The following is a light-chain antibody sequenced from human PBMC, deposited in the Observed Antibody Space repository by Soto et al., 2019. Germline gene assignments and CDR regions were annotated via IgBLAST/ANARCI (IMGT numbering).Light chain of an antibody. CDR3: QSYDSSLSGYV. J-gene: IGLJ1*01. Sequence: QSVLTQPPSGSGAPGQRVTISCTGSSSNIGAGYDVHWYQLLPGTAPKLLIYGDSNRPSGVPDRFSGSKSDTSASLAITGLQAEDEADYYCQSYDSSLSGYVFGTGTKVTVL. CDR2: GDS. CDR1: SSNIGAGYD. V-gene: IGLV1-40*01.